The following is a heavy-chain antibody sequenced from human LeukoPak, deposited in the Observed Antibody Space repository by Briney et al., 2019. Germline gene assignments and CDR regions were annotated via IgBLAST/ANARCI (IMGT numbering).Heavy chain of an antibody. CDR2: IGPTGFDR. CDR1: GLTFSTSG. CDR3: ATETNGRHYDY. J-gene: IGHJ4*02. D-gene: IGHD1-14*01. Sequence: GGSLRLSCTTSGLTFSTSGFNWVRQAPGKGLEWVASIGPTGFDRYHADSIKGRFTISRDNANNFLYLQMDSLRAEDTAVYYCATETNGRHYDYWGQGTLLTV. V-gene: IGHV3-21*06.